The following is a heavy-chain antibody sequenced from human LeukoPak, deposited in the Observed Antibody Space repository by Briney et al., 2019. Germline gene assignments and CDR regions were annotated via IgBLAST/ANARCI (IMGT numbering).Heavy chain of an antibody. D-gene: IGHD1-26*01. CDR2: ISGSGAST. Sequence: GGSLRLSCAASGFIFSSYAMSWVRQAPGKGLEWISGISGSGASTYYADSVKGRFTISRDDSRNTLYLQMSSLRGDDTAVYYCAKDVGKWESLHFFDYWGQGTLVTVSS. V-gene: IGHV3-23*01. CDR3: AKDVGKWESLHFFDY. CDR1: GFIFSSYA. J-gene: IGHJ4*02.